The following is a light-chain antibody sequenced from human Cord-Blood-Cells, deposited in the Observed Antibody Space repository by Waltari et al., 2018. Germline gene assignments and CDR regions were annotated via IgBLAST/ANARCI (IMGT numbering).Light chain of an antibody. CDR3: CSYAGSSTWV. J-gene: IGLJ3*02. CDR2: EGS. Sequence: QSALTPPASVAGSPGQSLTISCTGTSSDVGSSNLVSWYQQQPGKAPKLMIYEGSKRPSGVSNRFSGSKSGNTASLTISGLQAEDEADYYCCSYAGSSTWVFGGGTKLTVL. V-gene: IGLV2-23*01. CDR1: SSDVGSSNL.